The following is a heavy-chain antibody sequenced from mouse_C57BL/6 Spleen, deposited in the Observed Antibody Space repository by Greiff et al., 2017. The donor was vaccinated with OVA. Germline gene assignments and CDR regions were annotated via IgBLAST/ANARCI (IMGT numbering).Heavy chain of an antibody. CDR3: ARGWDSDY. CDR1: GFTFSDYG. J-gene: IGHJ2*01. Sequence: DVKLVESGGGLVKPGGSLKLSCAASGFTFSDYGMHWVRQAPEKGLEWVAYISSGSSTIYYADTVKGRFTISRDNAKNTLFLQMTSLRAEDTAMYYCARGWDSDYWGQGTTLTVSS. CDR2: ISSGSSTI. D-gene: IGHD3-3*01. V-gene: IGHV5-17*01.